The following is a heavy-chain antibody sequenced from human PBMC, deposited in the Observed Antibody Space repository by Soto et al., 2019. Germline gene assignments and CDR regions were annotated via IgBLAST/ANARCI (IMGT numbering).Heavy chain of an antibody. CDR2: VSHDGVNK. Sequence: QMQLVESGGGVVQPGRSLRLSCAASGFSFRNYNLHWVRQAPGKGLEWVAVVSHDGVNKHYAESVKGRLSISRDSSRDTLYLQMNRLRHEDTAVYYCVRETQIVMVVVPTPGSPGAFDMWGQGTMVTVSS. D-gene: IGHD2-15*01. CDR1: GFSFRNYN. J-gene: IGHJ3*02. V-gene: IGHV3-30-3*01. CDR3: VRETQIVMVVVPTPGSPGAFDM.